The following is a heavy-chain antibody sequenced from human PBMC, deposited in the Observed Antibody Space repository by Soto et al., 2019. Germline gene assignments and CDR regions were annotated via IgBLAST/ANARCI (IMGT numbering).Heavy chain of an antibody. CDR2: IYFDGITT. CDR3: ARGGAMGVDY. J-gene: IGHJ4*02. D-gene: IGHD1-26*01. CDR1: GFTFNTHW. Sequence: EVQLVESGGGVVQPGGTLRLSCTASGFTFNTHWMHWVCQAPGKGLVWVSRIYFDGITTNYADSVKGRLTVCRDNAKNTVYLHVNTLRDEDTAVYYCARGGAMGVDYWGQGTLVTVSS. V-gene: IGHV3-74*01.